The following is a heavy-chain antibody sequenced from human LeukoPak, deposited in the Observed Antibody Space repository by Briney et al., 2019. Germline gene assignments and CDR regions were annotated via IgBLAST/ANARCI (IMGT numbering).Heavy chain of an antibody. CDR3: AIRDGYRDY. J-gene: IGHJ4*02. CDR1: GYTFTAYA. D-gene: IGHD5-24*01. CDR2: ISAANGYA. Sequence: ASVKVSCKASGYTFTAYAIHWVRQAPGQTLEWLGWISAANGYAKYSPKLQGRVVITRDTSASTAYMELSSLTSEDKAVYYCAIRDGYRDYWGQGTLVTVSS. V-gene: IGHV1-3*01.